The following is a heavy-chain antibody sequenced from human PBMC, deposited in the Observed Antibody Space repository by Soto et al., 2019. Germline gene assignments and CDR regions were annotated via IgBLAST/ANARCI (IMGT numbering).Heavy chain of an antibody. CDR3: ARGRYSSSWPHYYYYGMDV. J-gene: IGHJ6*02. CDR2: IYHNGST. CDR1: GYSISSGYY. D-gene: IGHD6-13*01. V-gene: IGHV4-38-2*01. Sequence: SETLSLTCAVSGYSISSGYYWGWIRQPPGKGLEWIGSIYHNGSTYYNPSLKSRVTISVDTSKNQFSLKLSSVTAADTAVYYCARGRYSSSWPHYYYYGMDVWGQGTTVTVSS.